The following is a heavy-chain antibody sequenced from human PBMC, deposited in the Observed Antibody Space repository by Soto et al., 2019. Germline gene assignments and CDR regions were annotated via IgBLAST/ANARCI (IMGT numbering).Heavy chain of an antibody. Sequence: GESLKISCKGSGYSFTSYWISWVRQMPGKGLEWMGRIDPSDSYTNYSPSFQGHVTISADKSISTAYLQWSSLKASDTAMYYCARHLESFRFRGRHWPWGQGTLVTVSS. J-gene: IGHJ5*02. D-gene: IGHD1-26*01. CDR3: ARHLESFRFRGRHWP. CDR2: IDPSDSYT. CDR1: GYSFTSYW. V-gene: IGHV5-10-1*01.